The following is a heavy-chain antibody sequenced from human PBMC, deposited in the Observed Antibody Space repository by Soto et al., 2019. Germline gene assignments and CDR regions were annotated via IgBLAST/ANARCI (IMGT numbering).Heavy chain of an antibody. CDR1: GLTLTNVW. D-gene: IGHD5-12*01. J-gene: IGHJ5*02. CDR3: AWVSAQFYES. V-gene: IGHV3-15*07. Sequence: EVQLVESGGGLVKPGGSLRVSCAASGLTLTNVWMNWVRQAPGKGLEWVGLIRSEANGGTTDYAAPVKGRFTISRDDSKNTLYLQMNSLISEDPAVYYCAWVSAQFYESWVLGTLVNVSS. CDR2: IRSEANGGTT.